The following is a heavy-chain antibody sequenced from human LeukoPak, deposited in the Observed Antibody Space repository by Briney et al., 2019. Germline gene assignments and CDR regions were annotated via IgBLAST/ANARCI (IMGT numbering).Heavy chain of an antibody. J-gene: IGHJ5*02. V-gene: IGHV4-39*01. CDR2: IYYTGTT. D-gene: IGHD2-15*01. Sequence: SETLSLTCNVSGGSISSASYYWGWLRQPPGKGLEWIGSIYYTGTTYQSPSLKSRVTISVHTSKNQFSLKLSSVTAADTAVYYCARQQCSGGSCYSRAIWFDPWGQGTLVTVSS. CDR3: ARQQCSGGSCYSRAIWFDP. CDR1: GGSISSASYY.